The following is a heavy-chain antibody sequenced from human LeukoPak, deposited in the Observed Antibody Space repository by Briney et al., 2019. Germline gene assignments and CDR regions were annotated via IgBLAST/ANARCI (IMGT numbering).Heavy chain of an antibody. J-gene: IGHJ5*02. D-gene: IGHD3-16*01. Sequence: PGGSLRLSCTASGFMVTSNYMNWVRQAPGQGMGRVSVISSGGTTDYADSVKGRFTVSRDYDNEIVYLQMKSLRAEDTATYYCAREGGRNFGDRGWIDPWGQGTLVIVSS. CDR2: ISSGGTT. V-gene: IGHV3-53*01. CDR1: GFMVTSNY. CDR3: AREGGRNFGDRGWIDP.